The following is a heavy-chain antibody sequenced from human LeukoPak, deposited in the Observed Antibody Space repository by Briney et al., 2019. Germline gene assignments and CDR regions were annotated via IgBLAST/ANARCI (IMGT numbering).Heavy chain of an antibody. CDR1: GFTFSSYA. V-gene: IGHV3-23*01. Sequence: PGGSLRLSCAASGFTFSSYAMNWVRQAPGKGLEWVSVISGSAGSTYYADSVKGRFTISRDNFKNTLYLQMNSLIAEDTAIYYCAKTGPPTVFGVVTIDSWGQGTLVTVSS. CDR2: ISGSAGST. D-gene: IGHD3-3*01. J-gene: IGHJ4*02. CDR3: AKTGPPTVFGVVTIDS.